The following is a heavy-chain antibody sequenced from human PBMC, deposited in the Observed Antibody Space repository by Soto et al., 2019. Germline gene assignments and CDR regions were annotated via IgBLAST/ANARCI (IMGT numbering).Heavy chain of an antibody. J-gene: IGHJ6*04. Sequence: PGGSLRLSCAASGFTFSNAWMNWVRQAPGKGLEWVGRIKSKTDGGTTDYAAPVKGRFTISRDDSKNTLYLQMNSLKTEDTAVFYCTTVKREYYYYYGRDVWGKGTTVTVSS. CDR1: GFTFSNAW. CDR3: TTVKREYYYYYGRDV. CDR2: IKSKTDGGTT. V-gene: IGHV3-15*07.